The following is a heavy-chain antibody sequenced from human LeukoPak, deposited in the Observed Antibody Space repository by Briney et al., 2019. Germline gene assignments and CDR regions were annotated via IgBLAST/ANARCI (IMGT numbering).Heavy chain of an antibody. J-gene: IGHJ4*02. CDR3: ARYPRIRYDRRNYYFDY. V-gene: IGHV1-2*02. D-gene: IGHD3-22*01. CDR2: INPNSGGT. Sequence: GASVKVSCKASGFTFTAYHMHWVRQAPGQGLEWMGWINPNSGGTNYAQKFQGRVTMTRDTSISTAYMELSGLRSDDTAVYYCARYPRIRYDRRNYYFDYWGQGTLVTVSS. CDR1: GFTFTAYH.